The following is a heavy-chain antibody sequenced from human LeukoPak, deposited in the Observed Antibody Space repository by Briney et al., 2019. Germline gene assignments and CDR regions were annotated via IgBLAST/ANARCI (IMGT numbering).Heavy chain of an antibody. CDR2: ISYDGSNK. Sequence: PGGSLRLSCAASGFTFSSYGMHWVRQAPGKGLEWVAVISYDGSNKYYADSVKGRFTISRDNSKNTLYLQMNSLRAEDTAVYYCAKDIAAAGIGLPGFDPWGQGTLVTVPS. CDR3: AKDIAAAGIGLPGFDP. D-gene: IGHD6-13*01. J-gene: IGHJ5*02. CDR1: GFTFSSYG. V-gene: IGHV3-30*18.